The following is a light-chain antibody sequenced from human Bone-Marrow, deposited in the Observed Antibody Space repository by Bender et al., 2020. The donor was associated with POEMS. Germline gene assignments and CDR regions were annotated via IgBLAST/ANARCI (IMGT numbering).Light chain of an antibody. V-gene: IGLV2-14*03. CDR2: DVI. CDR1: SGDIGASKF. J-gene: IGLJ3*02. Sequence: QSALTQPASVSGSPGQSITISCTGTSGDIGASKFVSWYQQHPDKAPKLVIHDVISRPLVFSRRFSASKSDNAASLTISGPQADDEASYYCCSFAGSAPWVFGGGTKVTVL. CDR3: CSFAGSAPWV.